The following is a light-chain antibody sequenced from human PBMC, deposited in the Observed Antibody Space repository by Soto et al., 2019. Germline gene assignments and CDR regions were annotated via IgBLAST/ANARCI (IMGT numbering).Light chain of an antibody. V-gene: IGKV3-15*01. Sequence: EIVMTQSPATLSVSPGERVTLSCRASQSVSSSLAWYQQELGQAPRLLIYGAFIRATGVPARFSGSGTGTEVTLSIRSLKSEDFAVYYCQQYKVWSEGYSFGQGTKLEIK. CDR1: QSVSSS. J-gene: IGKJ2*01. CDR3: QQYKVWSEGYS. CDR2: GAF.